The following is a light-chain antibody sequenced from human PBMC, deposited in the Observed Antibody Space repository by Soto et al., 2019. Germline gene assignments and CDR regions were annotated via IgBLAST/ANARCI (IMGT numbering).Light chain of an antibody. CDR1: NIGSKS. V-gene: IGLV3-21*04. CDR3: QVWDSCSDHPVG. CDR2: YDS. J-gene: IGLJ2*01. Sequence: SYELTQPPSVSVAPGKTARITCGGNNIGSKSVHWYQQKPGQAPVLVIYYDSDRPSGIPERFSGSNSGNTATLTISRVEAGDEADYYGQVWDSCSDHPVGFGGGTQLTGL.